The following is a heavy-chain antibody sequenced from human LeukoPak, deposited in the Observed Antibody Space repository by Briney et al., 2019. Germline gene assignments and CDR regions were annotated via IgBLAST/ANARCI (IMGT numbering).Heavy chain of an antibody. V-gene: IGHV3-23*01. Sequence: GGSLSLSCAASGFSFSSYAMSWVRQAPGKGLEWVSVIRGSGTDTYYADSVKGRFTISRDNSKNTLYLQMDSLRVEDTAVYYCAKRNDSGSHHVMPADDWGQGTLVTVSS. J-gene: IGHJ4*02. CDR1: GFSFSSYA. CDR2: IRGSGTDT. CDR3: AKRNDSGSHHVMPADD. D-gene: IGHD3-10*01.